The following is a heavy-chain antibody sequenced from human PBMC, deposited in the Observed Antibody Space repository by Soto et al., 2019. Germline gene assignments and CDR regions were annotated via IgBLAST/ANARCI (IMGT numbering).Heavy chain of an antibody. CDR1: GYTFTSYG. J-gene: IGHJ4*02. V-gene: IGHV1-18*01. CDR2: LSTYNGNT. D-gene: IGHD1-26*01. CDR3: ARDQVGPATGFGY. Sequence: QVQLVQSGAEVKKPGASVKVSCRSSGYTFTSYGINWVRQAPGQGLEWMGWLSTYNGNTNYAQKLQGRVTMTTDTPTSTAYRELRSLRSDDTAIYYCARDQVGPATGFGYWGQGTLVTVSS.